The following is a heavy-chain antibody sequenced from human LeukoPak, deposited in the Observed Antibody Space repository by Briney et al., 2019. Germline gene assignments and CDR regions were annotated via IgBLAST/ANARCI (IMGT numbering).Heavy chain of an antibody. V-gene: IGHV3-15*01. CDR1: GFTFDDYG. Sequence: GGSLRLSCAASGFTFDDYGMSWVRQAPGKGLEWVGRIKSKTDGGTTDYAAPVKGRFTISRDDSKNTLYLQMNSLKTEDTAVYYCTTAGLDTAMVIPRTWGQGTLVTVSS. D-gene: IGHD5-18*01. J-gene: IGHJ5*02. CDR3: TTAGLDTAMVIPRT. CDR2: IKSKTDGGTT.